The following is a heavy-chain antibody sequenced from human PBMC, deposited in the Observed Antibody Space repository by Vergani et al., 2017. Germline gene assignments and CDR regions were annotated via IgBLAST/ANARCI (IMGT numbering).Heavy chain of an antibody. J-gene: IGHJ3*02. D-gene: IGHD4-17*01. CDR2: IIPIFGIA. Sequence: QVQLVQSGAEVKKPGSSVKVSCKASGGTFSSYAISWVRQAPGQGLEWMGGIIPIFGIANYAQKFQGRVTITADKSTSTAYMELSSLRSEDTAVYYCARDYGDYGPGAFDIWGQGTMVTVSS. CDR3: ARDYGDYGPGAFDI. CDR1: GGTFSSYA. V-gene: IGHV1-69*17.